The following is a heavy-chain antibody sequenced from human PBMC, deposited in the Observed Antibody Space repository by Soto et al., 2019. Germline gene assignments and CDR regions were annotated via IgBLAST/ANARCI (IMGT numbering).Heavy chain of an antibody. Sequence: ASVKVSCKASGYTFTSYGISWVRQAPGQGLEWMGWISAYNGNTNYAQKLQGRVTMTTDTSTSTAYMELRSLRSDDTAVYYCATSRYYYDSSGYYPDALDIWGQGTMVTV. CDR3: ATSRYYYDSSGYYPDALDI. D-gene: IGHD3-22*01. J-gene: IGHJ3*02. CDR1: GYTFTSYG. CDR2: ISAYNGNT. V-gene: IGHV1-18*01.